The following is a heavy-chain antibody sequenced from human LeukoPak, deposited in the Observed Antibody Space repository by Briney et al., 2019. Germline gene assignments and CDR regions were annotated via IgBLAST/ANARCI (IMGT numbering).Heavy chain of an antibody. CDR2: IIPIFGTA. D-gene: IGHD3-22*01. Sequence: VKVSCKASGYTFTSYGISWVRQAPGQGLEWMGGIIPIFGTANYAQKFQGRVTITADESTSTAYMELSSLRSEDTAVYYCARALRYYYDSSGYWTYFDYWGQGTLVTVSS. CDR3: ARALRYYYDSSGYWTYFDY. V-gene: IGHV1-69*13. CDR1: GYTFTSYG. J-gene: IGHJ4*02.